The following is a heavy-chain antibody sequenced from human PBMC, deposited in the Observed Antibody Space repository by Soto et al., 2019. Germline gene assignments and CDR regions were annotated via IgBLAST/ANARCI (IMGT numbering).Heavy chain of an antibody. V-gene: IGHV1-69*01. J-gene: IGHJ4*02. CDR2: IIPIFGTA. CDR3: ASRSSGSWYYFDY. Sequence: QVQLVQSGAEVKKPGSSVKVSCKASGGTCSSYAISWVRQAPGQGLEWMGGIIPIFGTANYAQKFQGRVTITADESTSTAYMELSSLRSEDTAVYYCASRSSGSWYYFDYWGQGTLVSVSS. D-gene: IGHD6-19*01. CDR1: GGTCSSYA.